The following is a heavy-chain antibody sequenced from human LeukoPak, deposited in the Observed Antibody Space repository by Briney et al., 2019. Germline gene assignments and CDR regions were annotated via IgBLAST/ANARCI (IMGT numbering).Heavy chain of an antibody. CDR1: EFTFSSSW. Sequence: PGGSLRLSCAASEFTFSSSWMHWVRQAPGKGLVWVSRINPDGSTTTYADSVKGRFTLSRNNAENTVYLQMNSLRAEDTAVYYCARVLSGSWDWFDPWGQGTLVTVSP. CDR3: ARVLSGSWDWFDP. D-gene: IGHD3-22*01. CDR2: INPDGSTT. J-gene: IGHJ5*02. V-gene: IGHV3-74*01.